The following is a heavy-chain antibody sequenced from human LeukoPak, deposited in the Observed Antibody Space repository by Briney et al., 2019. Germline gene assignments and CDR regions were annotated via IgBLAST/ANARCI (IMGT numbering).Heavy chain of an antibody. CDR2: IYSGGDT. CDR3: ARAPVAGTGY. Sequence: AGGSLRLSCAASEFTVSSNYMSWVRQAPGKGLEWVSVIYSGGDTYYADSVKGRFTISRDNSKNTLYLQMNSLRAEDTAVYYCARAPVAGTGYWGQGTLVTVSS. V-gene: IGHV3-66*01. J-gene: IGHJ4*02. D-gene: IGHD6-19*01. CDR1: EFTVSSNY.